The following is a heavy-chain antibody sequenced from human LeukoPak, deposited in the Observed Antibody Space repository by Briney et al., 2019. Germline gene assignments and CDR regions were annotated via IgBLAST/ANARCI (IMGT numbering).Heavy chain of an antibody. CDR3: ARTGGIAAAH. V-gene: IGHV3-23*01. CDR2: ISGSGGST. Sequence: GGSLRLSCAASGFTFSTYGMTWVRQAPGKGLEWVSAISGSGGSTYYADSVKGRFTISRDNSKNTLYLQMNSLRAEDTALYYCARTGGIAAAHWGQGTLVTVSS. CDR1: GFTFSTYG. J-gene: IGHJ4*02. D-gene: IGHD6-13*01.